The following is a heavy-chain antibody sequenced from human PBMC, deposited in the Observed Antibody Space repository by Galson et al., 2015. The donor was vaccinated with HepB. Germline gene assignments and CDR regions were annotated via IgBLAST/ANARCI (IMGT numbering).Heavy chain of an antibody. CDR2: INTNTGNP. Sequence: SVKVSCKASGYTFTSYAMNWVRQAPGQGLEWMGWINTNTGNPTYAQGFTGRFVFSLDTSVSTAYLQISSLKAEDTAVYYCARGLYYYDKPYYYMDVWGKGTTVTVSS. CDR3: ARGLYYYDKPYYYMDV. J-gene: IGHJ6*03. CDR1: GYTFTSYA. V-gene: IGHV7-4-1*02. D-gene: IGHD3-22*01.